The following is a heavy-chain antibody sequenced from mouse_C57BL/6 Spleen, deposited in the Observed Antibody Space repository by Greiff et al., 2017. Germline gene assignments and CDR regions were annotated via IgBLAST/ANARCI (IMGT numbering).Heavy chain of an antibody. CDR1: GFTFSSYA. Sequence: EVKLVESGGGLVKPGGSLKLSCAASGFTFSSYAMSWVRQTPEKRLEWVATISDGGSYTYYPANVKGRFTISRDNAKNNLYLQMSHLKSEDTAMYYCARDCYDGDWYCDVWGTGTTVTVSS. J-gene: IGHJ1*03. CDR2: ISDGGSYT. CDR3: ARDCYDGDWYCDV. D-gene: IGHD2-12*01. V-gene: IGHV5-4*01.